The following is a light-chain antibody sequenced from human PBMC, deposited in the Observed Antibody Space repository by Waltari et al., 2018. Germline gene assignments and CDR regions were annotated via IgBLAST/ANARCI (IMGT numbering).Light chain of an antibody. CDR1: QLVPNY. V-gene: IGKV3-11*01. CDR3: QERSNWVFT. CDR2: EAT. J-gene: IGKJ3*01. Sequence: IALTQSPATLSLSPGERATLSCMASQLVPNYFAWYQQTPRQAPRLLNYEATSRAPSIPARFSGSGSGTDFTLSSSRLEPEDVAVYCWQERSNWVFTFGPGTKVDI.